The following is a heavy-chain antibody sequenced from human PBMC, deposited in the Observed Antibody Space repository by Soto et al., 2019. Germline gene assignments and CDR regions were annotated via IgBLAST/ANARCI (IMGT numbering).Heavy chain of an antibody. J-gene: IGHJ6*02. D-gene: IGHD6-13*01. V-gene: IGHV1-18*04. CDR3: ARVRQQLDLYYYGMDV. CDR2: ISAYNGNT. Sequence: ASVKVSCKASGYTFTSYGISWVRQAPGQGLEWMGWISAYNGNTNYAQKLQGRVTMTTDTSTSTAYMELRSLRSDDTAVYHCARVRQQLDLYYYGMDVWGQGTTVTVSS. CDR1: GYTFTSYG.